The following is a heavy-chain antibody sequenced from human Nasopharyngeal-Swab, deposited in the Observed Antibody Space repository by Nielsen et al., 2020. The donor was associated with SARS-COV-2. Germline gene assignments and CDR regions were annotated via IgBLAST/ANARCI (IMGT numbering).Heavy chain of an antibody. CDR3: ARERWERRGGGKMGMDV. J-gene: IGHJ6*02. D-gene: IGHD1-26*01. Sequence: GKGLEWIGYIYHSGSTYYNPSLKSRVTISVDRSKNQFSLKLSSVTAADTAVYYCARERWERRGGGKMGMDVWGQGTTVTVSS. V-gene: IGHV4-30-2*01. CDR2: IYHSGST.